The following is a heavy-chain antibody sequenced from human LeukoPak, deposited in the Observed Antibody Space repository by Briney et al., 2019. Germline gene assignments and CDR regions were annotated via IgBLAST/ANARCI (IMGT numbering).Heavy chain of an antibody. D-gene: IGHD4-17*01. J-gene: IGHJ4*02. CDR1: GYSFTRNW. CDR2: IHPGDSDT. Sequence: GESLKISCTGSGYSFTRNWIGWVRQMPGKGLEWIWIIHPGDSDTRYSSSFQGQVTISADKSISTAYLQCSSLKASDTAMYYCARLTNYGDYLYYFDYWGQGTLVTVSS. V-gene: IGHV5-51*01. CDR3: ARLTNYGDYLYYFDY.